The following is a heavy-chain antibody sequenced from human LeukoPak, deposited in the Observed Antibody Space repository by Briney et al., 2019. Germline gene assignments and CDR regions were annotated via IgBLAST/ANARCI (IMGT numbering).Heavy chain of an antibody. J-gene: IGHJ4*02. V-gene: IGHV4-4*07. CDR2: IYTSGST. CDR1: GGSISSYY. CDR3: ARERLFYYSNYLFDY. D-gene: IGHD4-11*01. Sequence: PSXTLSLTCTVSGGSISSYYWSWIRQPAGKGVEWIGRIYTSGSTNYNTSLKSRVTMSVDTSKNQFSLKLSSVTAADTAVYYCARERLFYYSNYLFDYWGQGTLVTVSS.